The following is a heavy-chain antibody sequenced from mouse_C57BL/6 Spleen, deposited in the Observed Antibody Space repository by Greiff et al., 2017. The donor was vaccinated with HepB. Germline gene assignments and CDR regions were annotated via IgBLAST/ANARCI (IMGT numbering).Heavy chain of an antibody. Sequence: QVQLQQSGPELVKPGASVKLSCKASGYTFTSYEINWVKQRPGQGLEWIGWIYPRDGSTKYNEKFKGKATLTVDTSSSTAYMELHSLTSEDSAVYVCAKSSRGYWGQGTTLTVAS. D-gene: IGHD1-1*01. CDR3: AKSSRGY. CDR1: GYTFTSYE. J-gene: IGHJ2*01. CDR2: IYPRDGST. V-gene: IGHV1-85*01.